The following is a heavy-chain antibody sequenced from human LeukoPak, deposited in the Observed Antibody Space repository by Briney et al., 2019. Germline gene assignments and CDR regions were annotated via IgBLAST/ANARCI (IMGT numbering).Heavy chain of an antibody. Sequence: ASVKVSCKASGYSFTSNVISWVRQAPGQGLEWMGWISAYNGNTNYAQKLQGRVTMTTDTSTSTAYMELRSLRSDDTAVYYCARDLRYSGYDRSFPLDYWGQGTLVTVSS. J-gene: IGHJ4*02. CDR3: ARDLRYSGYDRSFPLDY. CDR1: GYSFTSNV. V-gene: IGHV1-18*01. CDR2: ISAYNGNT. D-gene: IGHD5-12*01.